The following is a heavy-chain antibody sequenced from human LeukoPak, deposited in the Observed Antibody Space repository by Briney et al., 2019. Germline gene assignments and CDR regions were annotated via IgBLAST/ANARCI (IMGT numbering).Heavy chain of an antibody. CDR3: ARDHAYGSGRIYYYYYMDV. CDR2: INTNTGNP. V-gene: IGHV7-4-1*02. Sequence: ASVKVSCKASGYTFTSYAMNWVRQAPGQGPEWMGWINTNTGNPTYAQGFTGRFVFSLDTSVSTAYLQISSLKAEDTAVYYCARDHAYGSGRIYYYYYMDVWGKGTTVTVSS. CDR1: GYTFTSYA. J-gene: IGHJ6*03. D-gene: IGHD3-10*01.